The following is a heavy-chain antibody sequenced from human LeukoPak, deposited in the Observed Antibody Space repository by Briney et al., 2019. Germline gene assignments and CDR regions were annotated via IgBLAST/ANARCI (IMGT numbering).Heavy chain of an antibody. CDR1: GYTFTNYG. Sequence: ASVKVSCKASGYTFTNYGISWMRQAPGQGLEWMGWISAYNGNTNYAQKLQGRVTMTTDTSTSTAYMELRSLRSDDTAVYYCAKVSDRGFSWGDNPFDIWGQGTMVTVSS. D-gene: IGHD3-16*01. J-gene: IGHJ3*02. V-gene: IGHV1-18*01. CDR2: ISAYNGNT. CDR3: AKVSDRGFSWGDNPFDI.